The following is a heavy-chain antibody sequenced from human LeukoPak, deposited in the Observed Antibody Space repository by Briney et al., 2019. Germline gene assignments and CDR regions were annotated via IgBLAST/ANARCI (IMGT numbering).Heavy chain of an antibody. D-gene: IGHD5-12*01. CDR1: GFTCRSCG. Sequence: GGSLRLSCAASGFTCRSCGMSWVRQAPGKGLECVSTVSGSGDTTLYADTVKGRFTISRDNSNNAVYLQMNSLRAEDTAVYYCAKLVRGSYPHFEYWGQGTLVTVSS. V-gene: IGHV3-23*01. J-gene: IGHJ4*02. CDR3: AKLVRGSYPHFEY. CDR2: VSGSGDTT.